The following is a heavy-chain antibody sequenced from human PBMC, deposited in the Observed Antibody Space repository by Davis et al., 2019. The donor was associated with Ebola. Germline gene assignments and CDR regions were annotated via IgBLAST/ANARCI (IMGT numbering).Heavy chain of an antibody. CDR1: GFTFSSYE. CDR3: AKGYSSGRLDV. J-gene: IGHJ6*02. Sequence: GGSLRLSCAASGFTFSSYEMNWVRQAPGKGLEWVSAISGGGVSTYQADSVKGRFIISRDNSKNTLHLQMNSLRADDTAVYYCAKGYSSGRLDVWGQGTTVTVSS. V-gene: IGHV3-23*01. D-gene: IGHD6-19*01. CDR2: ISGGGVST.